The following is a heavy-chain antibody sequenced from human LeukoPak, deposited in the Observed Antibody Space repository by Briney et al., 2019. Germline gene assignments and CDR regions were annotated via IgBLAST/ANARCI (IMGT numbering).Heavy chain of an antibody. CDR3: ATRSWNNYDLWSGYFGVDY. CDR2: MNPNSGNT. J-gene: IGHJ4*02. Sequence: ASVKVSCKASGYTFTSYDINWVRQATGQGLEWMGWMNPNSGNTGYAQKFQGRVTMTRNTSISTAYMELSSLRSEDTAVYYCATRSWNNYDLWSGYFGVDYWGQGTLVTVSS. V-gene: IGHV1-8*01. CDR1: GYTFTSYD. D-gene: IGHD3-3*01.